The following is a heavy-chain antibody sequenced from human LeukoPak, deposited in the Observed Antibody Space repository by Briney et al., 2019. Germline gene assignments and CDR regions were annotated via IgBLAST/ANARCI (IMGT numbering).Heavy chain of an antibody. J-gene: IGHJ4*02. D-gene: IGHD3-22*01. CDR3: ARGPNYYDSSGFHYRD. CDR1: GYTFTGYY. CDR2: INPNSGGT. Sequence: ASVKVSCKASGYTFTGYYMHWVRQAPGQGLEWMGWINPNSGGTNYAQKFQGRVTMTRDTSISTAYMELSSLRSDDTAVYYCARGPNYYDSSGFHYRDWGQGTLVTVSS. V-gene: IGHV1-2*02.